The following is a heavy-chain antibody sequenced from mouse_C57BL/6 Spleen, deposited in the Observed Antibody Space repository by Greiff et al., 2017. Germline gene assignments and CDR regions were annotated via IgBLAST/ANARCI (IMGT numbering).Heavy chain of an antibody. D-gene: IGHD4-1*01. CDR2: INPSTGGT. CDR3: ARGGKLGRRDSFDR. Sequence: VQLQQSGPGLVKPGASVKISCKASGYSFTGYYMNWVKQSPEKSLEWIGEINPSTGGTTYNQKFKAKATLTVDKSSSTAYMQLKSLTSEDSAVYYCARGGKLGRRDSFDRWCQGTTPTVSS. V-gene: IGHV1-42*01. CDR1: GYSFTGYY. J-gene: IGHJ2*01.